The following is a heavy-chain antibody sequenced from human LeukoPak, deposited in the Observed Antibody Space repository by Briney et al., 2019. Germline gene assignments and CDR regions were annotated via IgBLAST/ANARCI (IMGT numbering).Heavy chain of an antibody. CDR3: GYGGYSSSLTDY. D-gene: IGHD6-13*01. V-gene: IGHV3-21*01. CDR2: ISSSSYI. CDR1: GFTFSSYS. Sequence: GGSLRLSCAASGFTFSSYSMNWVRQAPGKGLEWVSSISSSSYIYYADSVKGRFTISRDNAKNSLYLQMNSLRAEDTAVYHCGYGGYSSSLTDYWGQGTLVTVSS. J-gene: IGHJ4*02.